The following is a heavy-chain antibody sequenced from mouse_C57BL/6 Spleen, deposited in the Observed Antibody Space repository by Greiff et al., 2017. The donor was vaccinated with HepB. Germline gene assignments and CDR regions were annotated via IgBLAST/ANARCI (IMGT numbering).Heavy chain of an antibody. CDR3: ARIGMVTTPMDY. J-gene: IGHJ4*01. V-gene: IGHV1-82*01. CDR2: IYPGDGDT. CDR1: GYAFSSSW. D-gene: IGHD2-2*01. Sequence: QVQLQQSGPELVKPGASVKISCKASGYAFSSSWMNWVKQRPGKGLEWIGRIYPGDGDTNYNGKFKGKATLTADKSSSTAYMQLSSLTSEDSAVYFCARIGMVTTPMDYWGQGTSVTVSS.